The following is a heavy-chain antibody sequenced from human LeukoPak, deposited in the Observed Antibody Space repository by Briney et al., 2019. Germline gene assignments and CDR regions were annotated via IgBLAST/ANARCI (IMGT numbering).Heavy chain of an antibody. Sequence: SETLSLTCAVYGGSYSGYYWSWIRQPPGKGLEWIGEINHSGSTNYNPSLKSRVTISVDTSKNQFSLKLSSVTAADTAVYYCARDDYDSSAIHAFDIWGQGTMVTVSS. V-gene: IGHV4-34*01. J-gene: IGHJ3*02. CDR2: INHSGST. D-gene: IGHD3-22*01. CDR3: ARDDYDSSAIHAFDI. CDR1: GGSYSGYY.